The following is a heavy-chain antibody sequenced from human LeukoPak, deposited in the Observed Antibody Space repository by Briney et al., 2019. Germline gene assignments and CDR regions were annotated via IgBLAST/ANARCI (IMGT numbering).Heavy chain of an antibody. D-gene: IGHD6-13*01. Sequence: PGGSLRLTCAGSGFTFSSYCMIWVRQAPGKGLEWVANIKQDGSEKYYVDSVKGRFTISRDNSKNTLYLQMNSLRAEDTAVYYCAKDPQRRSIAAAGVDYWGQGTLVTVSS. CDR2: IKQDGSEK. V-gene: IGHV3-7*03. CDR1: GFTFSSYC. J-gene: IGHJ4*02. CDR3: AKDPQRRSIAAAGVDY.